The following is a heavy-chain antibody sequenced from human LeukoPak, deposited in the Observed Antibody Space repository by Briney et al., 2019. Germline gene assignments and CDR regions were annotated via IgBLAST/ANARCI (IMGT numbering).Heavy chain of an antibody. CDR2: ISAYNGNT. J-gene: IGHJ4*02. CDR3: ALPYYYDSSGYYLEYYFDY. V-gene: IGHV1-18*01. Sequence: ASVKVSCKASGYTFTSYGINWVRQAPGQGLEWMGWISAYNGNTNYAQKLQGRVTMTTDTSTSTAYMELRSLRSDDTAVYYCALPYYYDSSGYYLEYYFDYWGQGTLVTVSS. D-gene: IGHD3-22*01. CDR1: GYTFTSYG.